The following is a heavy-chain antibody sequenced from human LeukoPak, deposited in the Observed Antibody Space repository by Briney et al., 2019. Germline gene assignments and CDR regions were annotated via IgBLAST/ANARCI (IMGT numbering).Heavy chain of an antibody. CDR3: ARWYYDFWSGHENNWFDP. J-gene: IGHJ5*02. Sequence: SETLSLTCTVSGVSIDITTYYWGWIRQPPGKGLDWIVIVYYTGGTYHNPSLMSRVTISIDTSKNQFSLKLSSVTAADTAVYYCARWYYDFWSGHENNWFDPWGQGTLVTVSS. V-gene: IGHV4-39*07. CDR1: GVSIDITTYY. D-gene: IGHD3-3*01. CDR2: VYYTGGT.